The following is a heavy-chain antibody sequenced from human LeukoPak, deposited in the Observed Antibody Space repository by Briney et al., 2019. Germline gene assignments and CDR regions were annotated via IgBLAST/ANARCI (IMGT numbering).Heavy chain of an antibody. V-gene: IGHV4-4*07. CDR1: GGSISGYY. J-gene: IGHJ5*02. CDR2: MYTSGSA. Sequence: PSETLSLTCTVSGGSISGYYWSWIRQPAGKGLEWIGRMYTSGSANYNPSLKSRVTMSVDTSKNQFSLKLSSVTATDTAVYYCARETSKAAAGFDPWGQGTLVTVSS. D-gene: IGHD6-13*01. CDR3: ARETSKAAAGFDP.